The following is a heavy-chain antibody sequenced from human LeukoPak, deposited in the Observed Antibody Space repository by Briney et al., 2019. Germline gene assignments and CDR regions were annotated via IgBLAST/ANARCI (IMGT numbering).Heavy chain of an antibody. V-gene: IGHV4-34*01. CDR2: INHSGRN. D-gene: IGHD3-9*01. J-gene: IGHJ4*02. CDR3: AARYYDILTGYFPFDY. CDR1: GGSFSGYY. Sequence: PSETLSLTCAVYGGSFSGYYWSWIRQPPGKGLEWIGEINHSGRNNYNPSLKSRVTISVDTSKNQFSLKLSSVTAADTAVYYCAARYYDILTGYFPFDYWGQGTLVTVSS.